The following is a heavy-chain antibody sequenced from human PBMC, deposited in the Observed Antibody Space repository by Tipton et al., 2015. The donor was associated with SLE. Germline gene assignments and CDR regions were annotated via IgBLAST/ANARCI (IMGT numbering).Heavy chain of an antibody. J-gene: IGHJ3*02. CDR2: INHSGST. CDR3: ARVVAAAGTAFDI. D-gene: IGHD6-13*01. Sequence: TRSLTCTVSGGSISSGSYYWSWIRQPAGKGLEWIGEINHSGSTNYNPSLKSRVTISVDTSKNQFSLKLSSVTAADTAVYYCARVVAAAGTAFDIWGQGTMVTVSS. V-gene: IGHV4-61*09. CDR1: GGSISSGSYY.